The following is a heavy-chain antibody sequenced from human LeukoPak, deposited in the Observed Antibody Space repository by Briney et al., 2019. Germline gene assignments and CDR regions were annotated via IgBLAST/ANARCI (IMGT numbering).Heavy chain of an antibody. J-gene: IGHJ5*02. CDR2: INHSGST. D-gene: IGHD6-13*01. Sequence: SETLSLTCAVYGGSFSGYYWSWIRQPPGKGPEWIGEINHSGSTNYNPSLKSRVTISVDTSKNQFSLKLSSVTAADTAVYYCARRGSSWYFNWLDPWGQGTLVTVSS. CDR3: ARRGSSWYFNWLDP. CDR1: GGSFSGYY. V-gene: IGHV4-34*01.